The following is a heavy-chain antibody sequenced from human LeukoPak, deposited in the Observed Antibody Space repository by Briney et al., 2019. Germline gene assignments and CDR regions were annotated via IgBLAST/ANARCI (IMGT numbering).Heavy chain of an antibody. J-gene: IGHJ4*02. Sequence: PGGSLRLSCAASGFTFSSYGMHWVRQAPGKGLEWVSYISSSGSTIYYADSVKGRFTISRDNAKNSLYLQMNSLRAEDTAVYYCARVPRRVGAAPGQEYYFDYWGQGTLVTVSS. CDR2: ISSSGSTI. V-gene: IGHV3-48*04. CDR3: ARVPRRVGAAPGQEYYFDY. D-gene: IGHD1-26*01. CDR1: GFTFSSYG.